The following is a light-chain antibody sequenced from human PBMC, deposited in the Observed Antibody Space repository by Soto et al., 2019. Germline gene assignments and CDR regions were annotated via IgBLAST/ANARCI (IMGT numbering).Light chain of an antibody. CDR3: QQYNSYPWT. J-gene: IGKJ1*01. CDR2: DAS. V-gene: IGKV1-5*01. CDR1: QSISSW. Sequence: DIHMTQSPSTLSASVGDRVTITCRASQSISSWLAWYQQKPGKAPKLLIYDASSLESGVPSRFSGSGSGTEFTLTISSXQPDDFATYYCQQYNSYPWTFGQGTKVDIK.